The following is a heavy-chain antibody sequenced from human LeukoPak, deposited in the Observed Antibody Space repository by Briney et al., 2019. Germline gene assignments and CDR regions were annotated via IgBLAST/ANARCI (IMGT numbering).Heavy chain of an antibody. D-gene: IGHD4-17*01. J-gene: IGHJ5*02. CDR1: GYTFTNYG. CDR2: ISAYHGNT. Sequence: ASVKVYCKASGYTFTNYGISWVRQAPGQGLEWMGWISAYHGNTNYAQKLQGRVTMTTDTSMSTVYMELRSLRSDDTAVYYCARDTSPGYGDPPAWFDPWGQGTLVTVSS. CDR3: ARDTSPGYGDPPAWFDP. V-gene: IGHV1-18*01.